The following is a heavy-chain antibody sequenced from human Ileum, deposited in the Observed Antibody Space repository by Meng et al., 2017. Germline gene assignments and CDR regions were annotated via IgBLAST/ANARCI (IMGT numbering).Heavy chain of an antibody. CDR2: IHHSGRT. D-gene: IGHD1-26*01. J-gene: IGHJ4*02. Sequence: HGHVSPWSLGVLEPLHTLALACAGFGGFLNEFSWRSVRQSPGKVLVWIGQIHHSGRTNYKSSLERRFTISVDTSKSQFSLKLTSLTAADTAMYYCVRGPARETHDFDYWGQGALVTVSS. V-gene: IGHV4-34*01. CDR1: GGFLNEFS. CDR3: VRGPARETHDFDY.